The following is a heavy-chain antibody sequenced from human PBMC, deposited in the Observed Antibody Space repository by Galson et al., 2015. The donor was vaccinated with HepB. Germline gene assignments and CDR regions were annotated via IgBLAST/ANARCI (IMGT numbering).Heavy chain of an antibody. V-gene: IGHV6-1*01. J-gene: IGHJ6*02. Sequence: CAISGDSVSNNNAAWYWIRQSPLRGLEWLGRTYYRAKWYNDYAESLRSRITINPDTSKSQFSLQLNSVTPEDTAVYYCARVSGATYYYGMDVWGQGTTVSVSS. CDR2: TYYRAKWYN. CDR1: GDSVSNNNAA. D-gene: IGHD2-8*02. CDR3: ARVSGATYYYGMDV.